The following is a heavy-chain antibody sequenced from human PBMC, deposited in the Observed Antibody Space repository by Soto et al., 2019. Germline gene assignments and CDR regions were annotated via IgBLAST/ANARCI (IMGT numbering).Heavy chain of an antibody. Sequence: EVQLVESGGGLVQPGRSLRLSCAGSGFTFDEYAMHWVRRAPGKGLEWVASITWNGVNIGYADSVKGRFTISRDNAKNSLYLQMNNLRAEDTALYYCAKVAPNSSAHSDYFQHCGQGTLVTVSS. D-gene: IGHD6-19*01. CDR2: ITWNGVNI. J-gene: IGHJ1*01. V-gene: IGHV3-9*01. CDR1: GFTFDEYA. CDR3: AKVAPNSSAHSDYFQH.